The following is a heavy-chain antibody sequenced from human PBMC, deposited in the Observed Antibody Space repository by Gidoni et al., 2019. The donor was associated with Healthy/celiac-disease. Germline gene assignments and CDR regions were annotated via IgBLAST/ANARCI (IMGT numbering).Heavy chain of an antibody. CDR2: ISSSSSYI. D-gene: IGHD1-1*01. V-gene: IGHV3-21*01. J-gene: IGHJ4*02. CDR1: GFTFSSYS. Sequence: EVQLAESGGGLVKPGGSLRLSCAASGFTFSSYSMNWVRQAPGKGLGWVSSISSSSSYIYYADSVKGRFTISRDNAKNSLYLQMNSLRAEDTAVYYCARGLEREYFDYWGQGTLVTVSS. CDR3: ARGLEREYFDY.